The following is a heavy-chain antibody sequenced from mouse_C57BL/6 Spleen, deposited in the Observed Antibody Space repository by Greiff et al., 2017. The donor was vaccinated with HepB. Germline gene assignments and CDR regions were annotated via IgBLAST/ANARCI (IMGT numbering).Heavy chain of an antibody. CDR3: TTSYADYFDD. J-gene: IGHJ2*01. CDR2: IDPENGDT. CDR1: GFNIKDDY. D-gene: IGHD6-5*01. V-gene: IGHV14-4*01. Sequence: VQLQQSGAELVRPGASVKLSCTASGFNIKDDYMHWVKQRPEQGLEWIGWIDPENGDTEYASKFQGKATITADTSSNTAYLQLSSLTSEDTAVYYCTTSYADYFDDWGQGTTLTVSS.